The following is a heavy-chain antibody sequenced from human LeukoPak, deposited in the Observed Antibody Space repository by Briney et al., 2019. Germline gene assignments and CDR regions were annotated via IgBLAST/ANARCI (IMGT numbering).Heavy chain of an antibody. V-gene: IGHV3-11*01. J-gene: IGHJ3*02. D-gene: IGHD2-21*01. CDR3: AGSIPEWRSAFDI. CDR1: GFTFSDYY. CDR2: ISSSGSTI. Sequence: GGSLRLSCAASGFTFSDYYMSRIRQAPGKGLEWVSYISSSGSTIYYADSVKGRFTISRDNAKNSLYLQMNSLRAEDTAVYYCAGSIPEWRSAFDIWGQGTMVTVSS.